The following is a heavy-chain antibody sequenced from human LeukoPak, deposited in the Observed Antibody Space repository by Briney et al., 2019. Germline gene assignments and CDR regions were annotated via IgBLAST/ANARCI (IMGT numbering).Heavy chain of an antibody. CDR1: GFTFSNHK. CDR3: ARYSGTYRDY. CDR2: IGSSSYV. V-gene: IGHV3-21*01. J-gene: IGHJ4*02. D-gene: IGHD1-26*01. Sequence: GGSLRLSCAASGFTFSNHKMNWVRQAPGKGLEWVSYIGSSSYVFYADSVKGRFTISRDNAKNSLYLQMNSLRVEDTAVYYCARYSGTYRDYWGQGTLVTVSS.